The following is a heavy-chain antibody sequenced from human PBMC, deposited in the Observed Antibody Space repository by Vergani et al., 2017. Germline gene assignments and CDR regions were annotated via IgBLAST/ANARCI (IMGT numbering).Heavy chain of an antibody. D-gene: IGHD3-16*01. CDR3: ARFGVVPSENYYYYGMDV. Sequence: EVQLVESGGGLVQPGGSLRLSCAASGFTFSSYSMNWVRQAPGKGLEWVSSISSSSSYIYYADSVKGRFTISRDNAKNSLYLQMNSLRAEDTAVYYCARFGVVPSENYYYYGMDVWGQGTTVTVSS. CDR1: GFTFSSYS. CDR2: ISSSSSYI. J-gene: IGHJ6*02. V-gene: IGHV3-21*01.